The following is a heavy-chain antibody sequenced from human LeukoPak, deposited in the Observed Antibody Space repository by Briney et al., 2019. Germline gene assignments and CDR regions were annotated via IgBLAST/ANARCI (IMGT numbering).Heavy chain of an antibody. CDR2: ISGSGGST. J-gene: IGHJ3*02. V-gene: IGHV3-23*01. CDR3: AKDPAAGTVGDAFDI. D-gene: IGHD6-13*01. CDR1: GFAFSSYA. Sequence: PGGSLRLSCAASGFAFSSYAMSWVRQAPGKGLEWVSAISGSGGSTYYADSVKGRFTISRDNSKNTLYLQMNSLRAEDTAVYYCAKDPAAGTVGDAFDIWGQGTMVTVSS.